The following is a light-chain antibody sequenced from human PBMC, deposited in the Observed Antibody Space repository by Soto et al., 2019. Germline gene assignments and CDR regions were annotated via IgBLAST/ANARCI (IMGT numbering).Light chain of an antibody. CDR3: QQSYSTPRT. V-gene: IGKV1-39*01. J-gene: IGKJ1*01. CDR1: QSISSY. CDR2: AAC. Sequence: DIQMTQSPSSLSAAVGDRVTITCRESQSISSYLNWYQQKPGKAPKLLIYAACSLQSGVPSRFSGSGSGTDFTLTISSLQPEDFATYYCQQSYSTPRTFGQGTKVEIK.